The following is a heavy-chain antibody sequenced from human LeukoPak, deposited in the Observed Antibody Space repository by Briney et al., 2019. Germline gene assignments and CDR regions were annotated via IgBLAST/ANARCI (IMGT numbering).Heavy chain of an antibody. J-gene: IGHJ4*02. D-gene: IGHD3-3*01. CDR1: GFTFSSYG. Sequence: PGGSLRLSCAASGFTFSSYGMHWVRQAPGKGLEWVAVISYDGSNKYYADSVKGRFTISRDNSKNTLYLQMNSLRAEDTAVYYCAKDLSIFGVVIIPGYWGQGTLVTVSS. CDR3: AKDLSIFGVVIIPGY. V-gene: IGHV3-30*18. CDR2: ISYDGSNK.